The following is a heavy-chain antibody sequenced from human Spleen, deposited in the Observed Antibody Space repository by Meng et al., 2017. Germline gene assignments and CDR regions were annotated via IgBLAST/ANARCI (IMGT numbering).Heavy chain of an antibody. CDR1: GYHFTTYY. Sequence: VEMVQYGAEVKKPGASVKVSCKASGYHFTTYYMHWVRQAPGQGLEWMGIINFSGGSTSYAQNFQGRVTMTRDTSTSTVYMELSSLRCEDTAVYYCASTGYCSGGSCRNWFDPWGQGTLVTVSS. D-gene: IGHD2-15*01. CDR3: ASTGYCSGGSCRNWFDP. CDR2: INFSGGST. J-gene: IGHJ5*02. V-gene: IGHV1-46*01.